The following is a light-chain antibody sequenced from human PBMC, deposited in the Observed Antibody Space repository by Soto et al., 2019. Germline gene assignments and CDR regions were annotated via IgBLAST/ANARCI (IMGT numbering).Light chain of an antibody. V-gene: IGKV1-39*01. Sequence: DIPMTQSPSSLSASVGDRVTITCRASQSISSYLNWYQQIPGKAPKLLIYVASSLQSGVPSRFSGSGSGTDFTLTISSLQPEDFATYYCQQSYSTPLTFGGGTKVEIK. CDR1: QSISSY. J-gene: IGKJ4*01. CDR2: VAS. CDR3: QQSYSTPLT.